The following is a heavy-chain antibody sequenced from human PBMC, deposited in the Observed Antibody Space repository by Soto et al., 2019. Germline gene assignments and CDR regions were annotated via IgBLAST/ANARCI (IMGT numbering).Heavy chain of an antibody. D-gene: IGHD3-9*01. V-gene: IGHV1-18*01. CDR1: GYTFTSYG. CDR3: ARGKVLRYFDWLPSYYYYYGMDV. CDR2: ISAYNGNT. Sequence: ASVKVSCKASGYTFTSYGISWVRQVPGQGLEWMGWISAYNGNTNYAQKLQGRVTMTTDTSTSTAYMELRSLRSDDTAVYYCARGKVLRYFDWLPSYYYYYGMDVWGQGTTVTVSS. J-gene: IGHJ6*02.